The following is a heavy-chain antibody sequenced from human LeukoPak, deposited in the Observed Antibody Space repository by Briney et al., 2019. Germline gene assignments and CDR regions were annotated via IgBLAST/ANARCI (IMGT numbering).Heavy chain of an antibody. CDR3: ARDHHWTEIAVAGTYLDY. Sequence: SVKVSCKASGGTFSSYAISWVRQAPGQGLEWMGRIIPIFGTANYAQKFQGRVTITTYESTSTAYMELSSLRSEDTAVYYCARDHHWTEIAVAGTYLDYWGQGTLVTVSS. V-gene: IGHV1-69*05. CDR1: GGTFSSYA. CDR2: IIPIFGTA. D-gene: IGHD6-19*01. J-gene: IGHJ4*02.